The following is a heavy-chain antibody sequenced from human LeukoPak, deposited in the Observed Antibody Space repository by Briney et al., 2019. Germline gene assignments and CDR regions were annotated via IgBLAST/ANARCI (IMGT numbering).Heavy chain of an antibody. CDR1: GGSFSGYY. CDR2: INHSGST. J-gene: IGHJ4*02. CDR3: ARGKRSSISSSSGRIFVY. Sequence: PSETLSLTCAVYGGSFSGYYWSWIRQPPGKGLEWIGEINHSGSTNYNPSLKSRVTISVDTSKNQFSLKLSSVTAADTAVYYCARGKRSSISSSSGRIFVYWGQGTLVTVSS. V-gene: IGHV4-34*01. D-gene: IGHD6-6*01.